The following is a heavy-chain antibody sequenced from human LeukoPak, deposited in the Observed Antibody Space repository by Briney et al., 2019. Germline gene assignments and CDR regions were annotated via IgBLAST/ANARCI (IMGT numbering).Heavy chain of an antibody. J-gene: IGHJ3*02. V-gene: IGHV3-66*01. CDR3: ARVDVFGSGSSDI. CDR1: GFTVSSNY. D-gene: IGHD3-10*02. Sequence: GGSLRLSCGASGFTVSSNYMTWVRQAPGKGLEWVSVIYSGGSTYNADTVKGRFTISRDRSKNTVYLQMNSLRAEDTAVYYCARVDVFGSGSSDICGQRTMVTVPS. CDR2: IYSGGST.